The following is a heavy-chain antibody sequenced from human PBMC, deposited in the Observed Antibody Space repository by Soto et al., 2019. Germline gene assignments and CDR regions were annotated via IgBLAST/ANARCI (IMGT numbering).Heavy chain of an antibody. Sequence: QVQLVQSGAEVKKPGASVKVSCKASGYTFTSYDINWVRQATGQGLEWMGWMNPNSGNTGYAQKFQGRVAMTRNTSISRAYMELSSLRSEDTAVYYCARGEGGYCSSTSCPRYYFDYWGQGTLVTVSS. J-gene: IGHJ4*02. CDR1: GYTFTSYD. D-gene: IGHD2-2*01. CDR2: MNPNSGNT. CDR3: ARGEGGYCSSTSCPRYYFDY. V-gene: IGHV1-8*01.